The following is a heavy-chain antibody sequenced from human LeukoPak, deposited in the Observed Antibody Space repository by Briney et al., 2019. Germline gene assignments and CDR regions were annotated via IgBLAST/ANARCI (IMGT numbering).Heavy chain of an antibody. CDR1: GCTFTTYD. CDR2: MNLNSGNT. Sequence: ASVKVSCKASGCTFTTYDIHWVRQATGQGLEWMGWMNLNSGNTGYAQKFQGRVTVTRDTSIRTAYMELSSLKSEDTAVYYCAIGYRTRLHRYYFYYMDVWGKGTTVTISS. D-gene: IGHD3-16*02. V-gene: IGHV1-8*01. J-gene: IGHJ6*03. CDR3: AIGYRTRLHRYYFYYMDV.